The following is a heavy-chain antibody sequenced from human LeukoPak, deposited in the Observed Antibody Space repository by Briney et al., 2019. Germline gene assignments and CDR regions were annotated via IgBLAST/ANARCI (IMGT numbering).Heavy chain of an antibody. CDR2: MNPNSGNT. Sequence: ASVKVSCKASGYTFTGYYMHWVRQAPGQGLEWMGWMNPNSGNTGYAQKFQGRVTMTRNTSISTAYMELSSLRSEDTAVYYCARRLIYDYEIAFDIWGQGTMVTVSS. D-gene: IGHD3-16*01. CDR1: GYTFTGYY. CDR3: ARRLIYDYEIAFDI. V-gene: IGHV1-8*02. J-gene: IGHJ3*02.